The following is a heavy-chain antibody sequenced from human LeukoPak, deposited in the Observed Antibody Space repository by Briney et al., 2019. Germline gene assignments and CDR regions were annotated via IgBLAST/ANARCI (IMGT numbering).Heavy chain of an antibody. CDR2: IYTSGST. Sequence: SQTLSLTCPVSGCSISSGRYYWSWIRQPAGKGLEWIGRIYTSGSTNYNPSLKSRVTISVDTSKNQFSLKLSSVTAADTAVYYCARDPLGIAVAGSFYYYYYGMDVWGQGTTVTVSS. J-gene: IGHJ6*02. CDR1: GCSISSGRYY. V-gene: IGHV4-61*02. D-gene: IGHD6-19*01. CDR3: ARDPLGIAVAGSFYYYYYGMDV.